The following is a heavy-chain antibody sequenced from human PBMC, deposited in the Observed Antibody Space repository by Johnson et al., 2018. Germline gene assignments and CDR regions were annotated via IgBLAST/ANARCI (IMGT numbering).Heavy chain of an antibody. Sequence: QVQLQESGPGLVKPSETLSLLCTVSGDSIRSYYWSWIRQPPWKGLEWICYDFYSGRVKYNPPLKSRVTISVDTSKSQFSLKLTPVTPADTAVYYCGRDHTATLRYIDYWGQGTLVTVSS. CDR1: GDSIRSYY. CDR3: GRDHTATLRYIDY. V-gene: IGHV4-59*01. J-gene: IGHJ4*02. CDR2: DFYSGRV. D-gene: IGHD5-18*01.